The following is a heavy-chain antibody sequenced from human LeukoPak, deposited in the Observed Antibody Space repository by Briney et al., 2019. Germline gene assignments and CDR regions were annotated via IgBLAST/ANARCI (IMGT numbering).Heavy chain of an antibody. J-gene: IGHJ4*02. CDR1: GFSFSNYW. D-gene: IGHD2/OR15-2a*01. CDR3: ATGASALWHPYYFDY. V-gene: IGHV3-7*01. CDR2: IKQDGSEK. Sequence: GGSLRLSCAASGFSFSNYWMSWVRQAPGKGLEWVANIKQDGSEKNYVDSVEGRFTISRDNAKNSLYLQMNSLRADDTAVYHCATGASALWHPYYFDYWGQGTLVTVSS.